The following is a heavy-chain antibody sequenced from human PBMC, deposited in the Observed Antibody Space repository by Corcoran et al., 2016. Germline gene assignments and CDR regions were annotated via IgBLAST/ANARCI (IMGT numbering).Heavy chain of an antibody. J-gene: IGHJ4*02. Sequence: QVQLVESGGGVVQPGRSLRLSCAASGFTFSSYGMHWVRQAPGKGLEWVTLISYEGIHKYYGDSVRGRFTISRDNSRNTLYLQMNSLRTEDTAVYYCAKGPLYDSSDYYFEDWGQGTLVTVSS. CDR2: ISYEGIHK. V-gene: IGHV3-30*18. D-gene: IGHD3-22*01. CDR1: GFTFSSYG. CDR3: AKGPLYDSSDYYFED.